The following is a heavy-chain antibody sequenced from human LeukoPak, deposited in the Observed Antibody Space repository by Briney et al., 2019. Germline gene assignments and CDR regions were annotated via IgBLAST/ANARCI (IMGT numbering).Heavy chain of an antibody. CDR3: ACTAYYYYYLDV. V-gene: IGHV3-23*01. Sequence: GGSLRLSCAASGFTFSSHAMSWVRQAPGPGLEWVSAVSGSGDNTYYADSVKGRFTISRDNSKNTLYLHMSSLRAEDTAVYYCACTAYYYYYLDVWGKGTTVTVSS. D-gene: IGHD5-18*01. CDR1: GFTFSSHA. J-gene: IGHJ6*03. CDR2: VSGSGDNT.